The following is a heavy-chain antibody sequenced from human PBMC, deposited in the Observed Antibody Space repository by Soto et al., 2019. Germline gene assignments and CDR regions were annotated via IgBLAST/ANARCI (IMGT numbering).Heavy chain of an antibody. V-gene: IGHV3-30*18. Sequence: GGSLRLSCAASGFTFSSYGMHWVRQAPGKGLEWVAVISYDGSNKYYADSVKGRFTISRDNSKNTLYLQMNSLRAEDTAVYYCAKDLYGLAGPVDYWGQGTLVTVSS. CDR3: AKDLYGLAGPVDY. D-gene: IGHD2-15*01. J-gene: IGHJ4*02. CDR2: ISYDGSNK. CDR1: GFTFSSYG.